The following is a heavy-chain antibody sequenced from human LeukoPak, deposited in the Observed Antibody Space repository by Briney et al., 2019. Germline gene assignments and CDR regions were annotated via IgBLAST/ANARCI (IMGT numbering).Heavy chain of an antibody. D-gene: IGHD2-15*01. Sequence: SETLSLTCAVYGGSFSGYYWSWIRQPPGKGLEWIGEFNHSGSTNSNPSLRSRVTMSVDTSKNQCSLKLSSGTAADTAVYYCARTGHCSGGSCYSSDYWGQGTLVTVSS. V-gene: IGHV4-34*01. CDR2: FNHSGST. J-gene: IGHJ4*02. CDR3: ARTGHCSGGSCYSSDY. CDR1: GGSFSGYY.